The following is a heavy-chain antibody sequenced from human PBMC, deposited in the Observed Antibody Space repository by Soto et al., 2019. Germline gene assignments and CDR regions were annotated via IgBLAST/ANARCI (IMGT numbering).Heavy chain of an antibody. CDR3: ARDEYGGDSGYAMDV. V-gene: IGHV1-18*01. CDR1: GYTFTMYG. CDR2: INPDNGDT. D-gene: IGHD2-21*02. Sequence: QVQLVQSGAEVKKPGASVKVSCKASGYTFTMYGFSWVRQAPGQGLEWMGWINPDNGDTNYAQKFQGRVAMITDTSTSTAYMELRGLRSDDTAVYYCARDEYGGDSGYAMDVWGQGTTVTVSS. J-gene: IGHJ6*02.